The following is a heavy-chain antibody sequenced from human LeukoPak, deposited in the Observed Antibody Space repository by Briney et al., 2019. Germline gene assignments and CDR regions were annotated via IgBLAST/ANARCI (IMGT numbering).Heavy chain of an antibody. V-gene: IGHV3-74*01. D-gene: IGHD3-3*01. Sequence: GGAERLSCEASGFAFSSNCMHWVRQAPGKGLVWVSRINSDGRSTGHADSVKGRFTMPRDNAKNTLYLQMNSLRAEDTAVYYCARGRSAYYVDYWGQGTLVTVSS. CDR2: INSDGRST. J-gene: IGHJ4*02. CDR1: GFAFSSNC. CDR3: ARGRSAYYVDY.